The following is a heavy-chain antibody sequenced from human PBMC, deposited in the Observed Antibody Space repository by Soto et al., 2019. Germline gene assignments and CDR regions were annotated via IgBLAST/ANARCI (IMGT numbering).Heavy chain of an antibody. Sequence: GGSLRLSSAASGFRFVADATGWVRQAPGKWLEWLSVMNVGGDRRYYVDSMQGRFTISRDNSKNTLYLQMNNLRVEDTAVYYCVGFLEQSKIFEYWGQGTQVTVSS. V-gene: IGHV3-23*01. J-gene: IGHJ4*02. CDR2: MNVGGDRR. CDR3: VGFLEQSKIFEY. D-gene: IGHD3-3*01. CDR1: GFRFVADA.